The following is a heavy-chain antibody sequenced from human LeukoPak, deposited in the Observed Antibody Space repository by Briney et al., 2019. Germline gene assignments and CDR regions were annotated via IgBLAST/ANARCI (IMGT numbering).Heavy chain of an antibody. Sequence: SETLSLTCAVYGGSFSGYYWSWIRQPPGKGLEWIGEINHSGSTNYNPSLKSRVTISVDTSKNQFSLKLSSVTAADTAVYYCARGRKRFNYWGQGTLVTVSS. CDR1: GGSFSGYY. CDR3: ARGRKRFNY. CDR2: INHSGST. V-gene: IGHV4-34*01. J-gene: IGHJ4*02.